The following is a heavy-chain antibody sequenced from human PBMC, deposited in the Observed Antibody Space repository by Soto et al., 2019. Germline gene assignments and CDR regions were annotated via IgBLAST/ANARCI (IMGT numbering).Heavy chain of an antibody. CDR3: AREISGSYRFDY. V-gene: IGHV1-8*02. D-gene: IGHD1-26*01. Sequence: GASVKVSCKASGYTFTSYGISWVRQATGQGLEWMGRISANSGNTSYAQKLQGRVTMTRNTSTSTAYMELSSLRSEDTAVYYCAREISGSYRFDYWG. CDR2: ISANSGNT. CDR1: GYTFTSYG. J-gene: IGHJ4*01.